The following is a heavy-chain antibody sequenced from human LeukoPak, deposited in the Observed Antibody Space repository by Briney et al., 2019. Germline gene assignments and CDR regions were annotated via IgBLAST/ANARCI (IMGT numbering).Heavy chain of an antibody. CDR1: GFTFSSYG. CDR3: AGDRVLPAAIHFDI. D-gene: IGHD2-2*02. J-gene: IGHJ3*02. Sequence: GGSLRLSCAASGFTFSSYGMHWVRQAPGKGLEWVAVIWYDGSNKYYADSVKGRFTISRDNSKNTLYLQMNSLRAEDTAVYYCAGDRVLPAAIHFDIWGQGTMVTVSS. V-gene: IGHV3-33*01. CDR2: IWYDGSNK.